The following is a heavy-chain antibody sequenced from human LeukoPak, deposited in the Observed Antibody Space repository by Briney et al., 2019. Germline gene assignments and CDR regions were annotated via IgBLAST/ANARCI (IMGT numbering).Heavy chain of an antibody. J-gene: IGHJ4*02. Sequence: GGSLRLSCVVSGFDFSGFSMSWVRQAPGKGLEWVGRIKSKTDGETPTYAAPVKGRFTISRDDSKNTLYLQMNNLRTDDTAVYYCSKGNCSGGTCLLPHDFWGQGTLVTVSS. V-gene: IGHV3-15*01. CDR1: GFDFSGFS. D-gene: IGHD2-15*01. CDR2: IKSKTDGETP. CDR3: SKGNCSGGTCLLPHDF.